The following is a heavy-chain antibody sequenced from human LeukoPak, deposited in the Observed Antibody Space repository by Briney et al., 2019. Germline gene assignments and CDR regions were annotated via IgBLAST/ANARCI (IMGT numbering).Heavy chain of an antibody. Sequence: GGSLRLSCAASGFTFSSHAMHWVRQAPGKGLEWVAVISYDGSNKYYADSVKGRFTISRDNSKNTLYLQMNSLRAEDTAVYYCARSVDTAMTPPDYWGQGTLVTVSS. J-gene: IGHJ4*02. V-gene: IGHV3-30-3*01. CDR3: ARSVDTAMTPPDY. CDR2: ISYDGSNK. D-gene: IGHD5-18*01. CDR1: GFTFSSHA.